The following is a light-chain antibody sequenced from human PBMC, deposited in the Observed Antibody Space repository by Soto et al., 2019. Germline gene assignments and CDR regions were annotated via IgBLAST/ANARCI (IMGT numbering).Light chain of an antibody. CDR3: CSFASSSTYV. Sequence: QSALTQPASVSGSPGQSITISCTGTSSDVGGYDYVSWYQRHPGKAPELMIFKVVNRPSWVSNRFSGSKSGNTASLTISGLQAEDEADYYCCSFASSSTYVFGTGTKLTVL. CDR2: KVV. J-gene: IGLJ1*01. V-gene: IGLV2-14*01. CDR1: SSDVGGYDY.